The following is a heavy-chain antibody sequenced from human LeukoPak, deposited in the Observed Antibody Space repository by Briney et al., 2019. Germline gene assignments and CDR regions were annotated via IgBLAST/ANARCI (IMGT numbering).Heavy chain of an antibody. CDR2: IYYSGST. V-gene: IGHV4-34*01. J-gene: IGHJ4*02. Sequence: TPSETLSLTCAVYGGSFSGYYWSWIRQPPGKGLEWIGSIYYSGSTYYNPSLKSRVTISVDTSKNQFSLKLSSVTAADTAVYYCARHIERGAYFDYGGKGTRVTVPS. CDR3: ARHIERGAYFDY. D-gene: IGHD3-16*01. CDR1: GGSFSGYY.